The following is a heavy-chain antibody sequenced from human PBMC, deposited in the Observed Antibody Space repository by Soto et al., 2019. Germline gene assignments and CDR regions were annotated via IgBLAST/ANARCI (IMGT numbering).Heavy chain of an antibody. CDR1: GFTFSGSA. D-gene: IGHD3-16*02. Sequence: GGSLRLSCAASGFTFSGSAMHWVRQASGKGLEWVGRIRSKANSYATAYAASVKGRFTISRDDSKNTAYLQMNSLKTEDTAVYYCTLFGGVIDLFDYWGQGTLVTVPQ. V-gene: IGHV3-73*01. J-gene: IGHJ4*02. CDR2: IRSKANSYAT. CDR3: TLFGGVIDLFDY.